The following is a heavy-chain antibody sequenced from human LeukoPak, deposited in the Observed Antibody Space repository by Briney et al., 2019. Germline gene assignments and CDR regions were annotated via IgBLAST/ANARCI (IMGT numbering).Heavy chain of an antibody. CDR3: ARKTIVVVPAALGLNYYYYYMDV. Sequence: SQTLSLTCTVSGGSISSGSYYWSWIRQPAGKGLEWTGRIYTSGSTNYNPSLKSRVTISVDTSKNQFSLKLSSATAADTAVYYCARKTIVVVPAALGLNYYYYYMDVWGKGTTVTVSS. D-gene: IGHD2-2*01. CDR1: GGSISSGSYY. J-gene: IGHJ6*03. V-gene: IGHV4-61*02. CDR2: IYTSGST.